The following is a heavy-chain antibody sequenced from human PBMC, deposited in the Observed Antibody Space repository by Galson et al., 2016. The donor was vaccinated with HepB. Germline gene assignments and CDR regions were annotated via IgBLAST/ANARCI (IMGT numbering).Heavy chain of an antibody. Sequence: SLRLSCAGSGFTFWSYWMTWVRQAPGKGLEWVANINQDGSAKHYVDSVKGRFTVSRNNAKNSLFLQMNRLRDDDTAVYFCAKNAQCTGGTCYLIDSWGQGTVVTVSS. CDR1: GFTFWSYW. CDR3: AKNAQCTGGTCYLIDS. D-gene: IGHD2-15*01. V-gene: IGHV3-7*01. J-gene: IGHJ3*01. CDR2: INQDGSAK.